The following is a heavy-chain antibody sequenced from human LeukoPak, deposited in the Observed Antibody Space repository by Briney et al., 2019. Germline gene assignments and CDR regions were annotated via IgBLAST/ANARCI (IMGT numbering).Heavy chain of an antibody. CDR1: GYTFTSYY. CDR3: ARLYRDSSGYYTGFDY. Sequence: GASVKVSCKASGYTFTSYYMHWVRQAPGQGLEWMGIINPSGGSTSYAQKFQGRVTMTRDTSTSTVYMELSSLRSEDTAVYYCARLYRDSSGYYTGFDYWGQGTLVTVSS. D-gene: IGHD3-22*01. J-gene: IGHJ4*02. CDR2: INPSGGST. V-gene: IGHV1-46*01.